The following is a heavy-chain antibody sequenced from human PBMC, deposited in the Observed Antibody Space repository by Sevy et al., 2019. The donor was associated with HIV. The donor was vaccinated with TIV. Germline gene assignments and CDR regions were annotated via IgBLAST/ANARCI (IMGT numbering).Heavy chain of an antibody. CDR3: ATQSGYSTSPGAFDI. CDR2: IYDVSST. V-gene: IGHV3-53*01. J-gene: IGHJ3*02. CDR1: GFTVSSNY. Sequence: GGSLRLFCAASGFTVSSNYMSWVRQAPGKGLEWVSLIYDVSSTYFADSVEGRFTISTDNSKNTLYLQMNSLRAEDTAVYYCATQSGYSTSPGAFDIWGQGTMVTVSS. D-gene: IGHD6-6*01.